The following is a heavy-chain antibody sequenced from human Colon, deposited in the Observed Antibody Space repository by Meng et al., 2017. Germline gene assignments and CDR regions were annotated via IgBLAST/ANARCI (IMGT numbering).Heavy chain of an antibody. CDR1: GDSVSSNRAL. Sequence: QGQLHKSGPGLVKPSQTLSLTCAISGDSVSSNRALWHWVRQSPSRGLEWLGQTYYRSEWQNHYGVSVKSRITINADTSRNHFSLHLNSVTPEDTAVYYCTTWYGEYWGQGTLVTVSS. CDR3: TTWYGEY. D-gene: IGHD3-10*01. V-gene: IGHV6-1*01. J-gene: IGHJ4*02. CDR2: TYYRSEWQN.